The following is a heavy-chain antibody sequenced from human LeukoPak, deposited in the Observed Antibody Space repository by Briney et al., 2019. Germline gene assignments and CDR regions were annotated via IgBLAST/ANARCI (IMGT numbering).Heavy chain of an antibody. V-gene: IGHV4-34*01. CDR1: GGSFSGYY. CDR3: ARGSGGSIAARGTPYYMDV. J-gene: IGHJ6*03. D-gene: IGHD6-6*01. CDR2: INHSGST. Sequence: SETLSLTCAVYGGSFSGYYWSWIRQPPGKGLEWIGEINHSGSTNYNPSLKSRVTISVDTSKNQFSLKLSSVTAADTAVYYCARGSGGSIAARGTPYYMDVWGKGTTVTVSS.